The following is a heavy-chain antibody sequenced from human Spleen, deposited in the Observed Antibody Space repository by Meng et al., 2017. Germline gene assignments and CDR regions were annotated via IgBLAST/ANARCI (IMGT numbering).Heavy chain of an antibody. CDR2: IWFDASNK. V-gene: IGHV3-33*01. Sequence: GESLKISCAASRFSFSTSGMHWVRQAPGKGLEWVAVIWFDASNKDYADSVKGRFTISRDNSKNTLYLQMNSLRAEDTAMYYCARDFSEYSYAYDAFDFWGQGTMVTVSS. CDR3: ARDFSEYSYAYDAFDF. J-gene: IGHJ3*01. D-gene: IGHD5-18*01. CDR1: RFSFSTSG.